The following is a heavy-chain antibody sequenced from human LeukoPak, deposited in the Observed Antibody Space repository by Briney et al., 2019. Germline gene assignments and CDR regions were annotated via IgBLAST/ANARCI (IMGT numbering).Heavy chain of an antibody. CDR1: GFTVTNYA. CDR2: ISGRDDST. CDR3: ARWGPMVRGVQFDY. Sequence: GGSLRLSCAASGFTVTNYAMYWVRQAPGKGLEWVSAISGRDDSTYYADSVKGRFTISRDNAKNSLYLQMNSLRAEDTAVYYCARWGPMVRGVQFDYWGQGTLVTVSS. J-gene: IGHJ4*02. V-gene: IGHV3-23*01. D-gene: IGHD3-10*01.